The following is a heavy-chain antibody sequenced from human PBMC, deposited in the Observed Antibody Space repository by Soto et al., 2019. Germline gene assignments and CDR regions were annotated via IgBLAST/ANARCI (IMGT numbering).Heavy chain of an antibody. CDR2: MNPNSGNT. CDR1: GYTFTSYD. CDR3: ARGGGDTAMRDAFDI. J-gene: IGHJ3*02. D-gene: IGHD5-18*01. Sequence: ASVKVSCKASGYTFTSYDINWVRQATGQGLEWMGWMNPNSGNTGYAQKFQGRVTMNRNTSISTAYMELSSLRSEDTAVYYCARGGGDTAMRDAFDIWGQGTMVTVSS. V-gene: IGHV1-8*01.